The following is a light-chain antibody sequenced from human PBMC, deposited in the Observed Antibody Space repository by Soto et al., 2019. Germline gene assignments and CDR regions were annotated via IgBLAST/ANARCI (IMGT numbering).Light chain of an antibody. CDR1: SSNIGNNY. CDR3: GTWDSSLSAHNYV. Sequence: QAVLTQPPSVSAAPGQKVTISCSGSSSNIGNNYVSWYQQLPGTAPKLLIYDNNKRPSGIPDRFSGSKSGTSATLGITGLQTGDEADYYCGTWDSSLSAHNYVFGTGTQLTVL. V-gene: IGLV1-51*01. CDR2: DNN. J-gene: IGLJ1*01.